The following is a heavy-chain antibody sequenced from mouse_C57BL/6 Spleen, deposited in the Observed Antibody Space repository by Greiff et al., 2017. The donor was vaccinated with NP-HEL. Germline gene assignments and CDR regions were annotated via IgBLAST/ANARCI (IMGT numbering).Heavy chain of an antibody. Sequence: QVQLQQPGAELARPGSSVKLSCKASGYTFTSYWMHWVKQRPIQGLEWIGNIDPSDSDTHYNQKFKDKATLTVDKSSSTAYMQLSSLTSEDSAVYYCAKGAYAMDYWGQGTSVTVSS. J-gene: IGHJ4*01. CDR3: AKGAYAMDY. CDR1: GYTFTSYW. CDR2: IDPSDSDT. V-gene: IGHV1-52*01.